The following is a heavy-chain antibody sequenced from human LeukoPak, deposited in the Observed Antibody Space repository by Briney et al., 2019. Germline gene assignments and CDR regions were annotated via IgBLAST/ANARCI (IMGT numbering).Heavy chain of an antibody. Sequence: GASVKVSCKASGGTFSSYAISWVRQAPGQGLEWMGGIIPIFGTANYAQKFQGRVTITADESTSTAYMELSSLRSEDTAVCYCARVWGVRGEHEYYFDYWGQGTLVTVSS. CDR1: GGTFSSYA. J-gene: IGHJ4*02. CDR3: ARVWGVRGEHEYYFDY. D-gene: IGHD3-10*01. V-gene: IGHV1-69*01. CDR2: IIPIFGTA.